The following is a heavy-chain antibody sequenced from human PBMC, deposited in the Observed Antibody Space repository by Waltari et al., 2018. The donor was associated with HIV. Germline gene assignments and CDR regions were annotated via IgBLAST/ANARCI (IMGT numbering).Heavy chain of an antibody. J-gene: IGHJ6*02. V-gene: IGHV1-24*01. CDR1: GYILTELS. D-gene: IGHD6-19*01. Sequence: QVQLVQSGAEVKKPGASVKVSCKVSGYILTELSIHWVRQAPGEGLEWMGGFVPEDRETIYAQKFQGRVTMTEDTSTDTTYMELSSLRSEDTAVYYCATTRQWLVHSGLDVWGQGTTVTVSS. CDR3: ATTRQWLVHSGLDV. CDR2: FVPEDRET.